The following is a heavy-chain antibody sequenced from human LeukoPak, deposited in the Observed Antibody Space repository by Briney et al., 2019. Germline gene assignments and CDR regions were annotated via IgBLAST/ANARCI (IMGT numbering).Heavy chain of an antibody. CDR2: INHSGST. CDR3: ARGNLVATLYFDY. J-gene: IGHJ4*02. CDR1: GGSFSGYY. Sequence: SETLSLTCAVYGGSFSGYYWSWIRQPPGKGLEWIGEINHSGSTNYIPSPKSRVTISLDTSKNQFSLSLSSVTAADTAVYYCARGNLVATLYFDYWGQGALVTVSS. D-gene: IGHD5-12*01. V-gene: IGHV4-34*01.